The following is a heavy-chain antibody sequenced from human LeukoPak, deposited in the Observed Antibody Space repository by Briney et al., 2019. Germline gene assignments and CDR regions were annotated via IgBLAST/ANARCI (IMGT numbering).Heavy chain of an antibody. CDR3: ARWRGAQSESVV. Sequence: GGSLRLSCAASGFNFGDYAMSWVRQAPGKGLEWVAHIKEGGRGTFYVDSVKGRFTGSRDDARNTVYLQMNSLRAEDTAVYYCARWRGAQSESVVWGQGTLVTVSS. J-gene: IGHJ4*02. D-gene: IGHD3-3*01. V-gene: IGHV3-7*01. CDR1: GFNFGDYA. CDR2: IKEGGRGT.